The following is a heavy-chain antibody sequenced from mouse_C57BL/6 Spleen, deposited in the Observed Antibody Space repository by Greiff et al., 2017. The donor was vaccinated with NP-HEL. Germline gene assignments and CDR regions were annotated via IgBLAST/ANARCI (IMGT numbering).Heavy chain of an antibody. CDR1: GYTFTSYW. CDR2: IDPSDSYT. D-gene: IGHD1-1*01. Sequence: VQLQQPGAVLVMPGASVKLSCKASGYTFTSYWMHWVKQRPGQGLEWIGEIDPSDSYTNYNQKFKGKSTLTVDKSSSTAYMQLSSLTSEDSAVYYCATPYYGKGTFAYWGQGTLVTVSA. V-gene: IGHV1-69*01. CDR3: ATPYYGKGTFAY. J-gene: IGHJ3*01.